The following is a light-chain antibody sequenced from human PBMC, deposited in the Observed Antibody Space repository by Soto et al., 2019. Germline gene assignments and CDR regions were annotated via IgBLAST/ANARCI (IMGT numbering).Light chain of an antibody. J-gene: IGLJ2*01. V-gene: IGLV1-40*01. Sequence: QSVLTQPPSLSGAPGQRLTISCIGSSSNIGAGYDVHWYRQLPGTAPELLIYDNSNRPSGVPARFSGSKSGTSASLAITGLQADDEADYYCQSYDTSLSGWVVFGGGTKVTVL. CDR1: SSNIGAGYD. CDR2: DNS. CDR3: QSYDTSLSGWVV.